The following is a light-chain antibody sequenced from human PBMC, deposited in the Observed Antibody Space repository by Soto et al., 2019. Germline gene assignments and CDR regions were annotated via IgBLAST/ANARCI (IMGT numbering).Light chain of an antibody. CDR1: SSNIGSNY. V-gene: IGLV1-47*01. CDR3: ASWDDSLSAVV. J-gene: IGLJ2*01. CDR2: RNN. Sequence: QPVLTQPPSASGTPGQRVTISCSGSSSNIGSNYVYWYQQLPGTAPKLLIYRNNQRPSGVPDRFSGSKSGTSASLAISGLRSEAEADYYCASWDDSLSAVVFGGGTKLTV.